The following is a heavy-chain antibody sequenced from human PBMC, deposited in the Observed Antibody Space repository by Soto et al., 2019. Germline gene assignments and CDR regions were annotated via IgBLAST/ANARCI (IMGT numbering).Heavy chain of an antibody. CDR1: GGTFSSYA. CDR2: FIPIFGTA. J-gene: IGHJ6*02. Sequence: GASVKVSCKASGGTFSSYAISWVRQAPGQGLEWMGGFIPIFGTANYAQKFQGRVTITADESTSTAYMELSSLRSEDTAVYYCARGVLRYFDWLLRPRYYYYGMDVWGQGTTVTVSS. V-gene: IGHV1-69*13. CDR3: ARGVLRYFDWLLRPRYYYYGMDV. D-gene: IGHD3-9*01.